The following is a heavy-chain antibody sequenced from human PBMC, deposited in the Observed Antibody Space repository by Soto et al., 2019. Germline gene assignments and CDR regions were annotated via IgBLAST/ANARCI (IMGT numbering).Heavy chain of an antibody. CDR1: GFTFSDYE. J-gene: IGHJ5*02. V-gene: IGHV3-48*03. CDR3: ARDRIKPTTSCWFEP. CDR2: ISSSGSTK. D-gene: IGHD1-26*01. Sequence: GGSLRLSCAASGFTFSDYEMNCVRQAPGKGLEWVSYISSSGSTKYYADSVNGRFTISRDNAKNSLYLQMNSLRAEDTAIYYCARDRIKPTTSCWFEPWGQGTLVTVSS.